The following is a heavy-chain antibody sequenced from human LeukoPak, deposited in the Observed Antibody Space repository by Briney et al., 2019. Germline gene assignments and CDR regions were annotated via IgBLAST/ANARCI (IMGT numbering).Heavy chain of an antibody. Sequence: GRSLRLSCAASGFTFSSYGMHWVRQAPGKGLEWVAVIWYDGSNKYYADSVKGRFTISRDNSKNTLYLQMNSLRAEDTAVYYCARGAPTYYYDMDVWGQGTTVTVSS. CDR2: IWYDGSNK. V-gene: IGHV3-33*01. CDR3: ARGAPTYYYDMDV. CDR1: GFTFSSYG. J-gene: IGHJ6*02.